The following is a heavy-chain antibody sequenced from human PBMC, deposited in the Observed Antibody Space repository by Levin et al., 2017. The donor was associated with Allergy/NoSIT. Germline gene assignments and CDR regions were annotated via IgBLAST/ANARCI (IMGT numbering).Heavy chain of an antibody. CDR3: SRQLGNFWSGYNYFDY. D-gene: IGHD3-3*01. J-gene: IGHJ4*02. CDR1: GFTFSSYE. V-gene: IGHV3-48*03. Sequence: GESLKISCAASGFTFSSYEMNWVRQAPGKGLEWVSYISSSGSTIYYADSVKGRFTISRDNAKNSLYLQMNSLRAEDTAVYYCSRQLGNFWSGYNYFDYWGQGTLVTVSS. CDR2: ISSSGSTI.